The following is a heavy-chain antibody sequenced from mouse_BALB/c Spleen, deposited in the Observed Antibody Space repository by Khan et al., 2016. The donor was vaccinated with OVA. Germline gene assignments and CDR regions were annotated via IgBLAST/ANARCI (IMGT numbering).Heavy chain of an antibody. CDR3: VNRGSSSAWFTY. Sequence: VQLKQSGAELAKPGASVKMSCKASGYTFTNYWIHWVKQRPGQGLAWIGYINPSTDYTEYNQKFKDKATLTADKSSSTAYMQLTSLTSEDSAVYYCVNRGSSSAWFTYWGQGTLVTVSA. J-gene: IGHJ3*01. V-gene: IGHV1-7*01. CDR1: GYTFTNYW. CDR2: INPSTDYT. D-gene: IGHD1-1*01.